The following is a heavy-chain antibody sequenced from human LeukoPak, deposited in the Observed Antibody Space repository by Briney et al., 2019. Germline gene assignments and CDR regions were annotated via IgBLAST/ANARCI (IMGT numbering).Heavy chain of an antibody. Sequence: GGSLRLSCVASGFTFSDYWMSWVRQAPGMGLEWVANIETDGDEKNYVNSVKGRFTISRDNARNSLYLQMSSLRVEDTAVYYCARDIPSGFYTPDYWGRGTLVTVSS. CDR2: IETDGDEK. CDR1: GFTFSDYW. D-gene: IGHD5-12*01. CDR3: ARDIPSGFYTPDY. J-gene: IGHJ4*02. V-gene: IGHV3-7*01.